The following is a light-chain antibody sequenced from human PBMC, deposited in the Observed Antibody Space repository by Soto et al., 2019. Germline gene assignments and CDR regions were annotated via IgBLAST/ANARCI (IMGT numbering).Light chain of an antibody. J-gene: IGKJ4*01. V-gene: IGKV3-11*01. Sequence: EIVLTQSPAPLSLSPGESATLSCRASQSVTRFLAWYQQNPGQAPKLLIYDASNRATGIPAIFTGSGAGTDVTLTISSLEPEVRAVYYCQQSSNWPLTFGGGTKVEFK. CDR2: DAS. CDR1: QSVTRF. CDR3: QQSSNWPLT.